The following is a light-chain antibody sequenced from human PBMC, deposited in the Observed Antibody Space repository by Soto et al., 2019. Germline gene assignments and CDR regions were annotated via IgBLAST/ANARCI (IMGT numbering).Light chain of an antibody. Sequence: QSALTQPASVSGSPGQSITISCTGTSSDVGGYQYVSWYQQYPGKAPKLVIYEVSNRPSGVSIRFSGSKSGDTASLTISGLQPEDEADYYCCSYTRRSTLVFGAGTKLTVL. CDR3: CSYTRRSTLV. V-gene: IGLV2-14*01. J-gene: IGLJ2*01. CDR2: EVS. CDR1: SSDVGGYQY.